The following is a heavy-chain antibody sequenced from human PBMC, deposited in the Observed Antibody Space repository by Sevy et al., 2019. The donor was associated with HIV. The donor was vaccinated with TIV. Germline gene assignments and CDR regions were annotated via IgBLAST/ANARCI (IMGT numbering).Heavy chain of an antibody. V-gene: IGHV3-23*01. CDR3: AKRRVQSGLSGGGANYGWDV. Sequence: GGSLRLSCAASGFSFSNFAMGWVRQAPGKGLEWVSTLIGGGSRPSYPDSVTGRFTISRDNSRNTLYLQMNSLRAEDTAVYYCAKRRVQSGLSGGGANYGWDVCGQGTTVTVSS. J-gene: IGHJ6*02. CDR2: LIGGGSRP. CDR1: GFSFSNFA. D-gene: IGHD2-8*02.